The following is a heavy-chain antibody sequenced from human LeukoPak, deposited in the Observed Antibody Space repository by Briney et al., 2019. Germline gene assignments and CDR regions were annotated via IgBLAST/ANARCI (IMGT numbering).Heavy chain of an antibody. V-gene: IGHV3-7*01. J-gene: IGHJ4*02. CDR3: ARPPNIAAAGQD. CDR2: IKKDGSEK. D-gene: IGHD6-13*01. Sequence: PGGSLRLSCAASGFNFGTHWMTWVRQAPGKGLECVAIIKKDGSEKYHVDSVKGRFTISRDNAKNSLYLQMNSLRAEDTAVYYCARPPNIAAAGQDWGQGTLVTVSS. CDR1: GFNFGTHW.